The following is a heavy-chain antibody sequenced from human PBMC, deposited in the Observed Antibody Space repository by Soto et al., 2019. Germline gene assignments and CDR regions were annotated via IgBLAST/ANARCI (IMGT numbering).Heavy chain of an antibody. V-gene: IGHV3-7*01. CDR2: IKQDGSEK. Sequence: EVQLVESGGGLVQPGGSLRLSCAASGFTFSSYWMSWVRQAPGKGLEWVANIKQDGSEKYNVDSVKGRFTISRDNAKNSLYLQMNSLRAEDTAVYYCARVSPRDIVVVPAAVSGYYYYMDVWGKGTTVTVSS. CDR1: GFTFSSYW. CDR3: ARVSPRDIVVVPAAVSGYYYYMDV. J-gene: IGHJ6*03. D-gene: IGHD2-2*01.